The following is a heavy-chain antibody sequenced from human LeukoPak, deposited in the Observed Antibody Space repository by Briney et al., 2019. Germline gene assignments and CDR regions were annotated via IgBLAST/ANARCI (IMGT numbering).Heavy chain of an antibody. J-gene: IGHJ3*02. V-gene: IGHV3-74*01. D-gene: IGHD4-17*01. CDR3: ARTTAGDAFDI. CDR1: GFTFSSYW. CDR2: INTDGSST. Sequence: GGSLRLSCAASGFTFSSYWMHWVRQAPGKGLVWVSRINTDGSSTSYADSVKGRFTISRDNAKNTLYLQMNSLRAEDTAVYYCARTTAGDAFDIWGQGTMVTVSS.